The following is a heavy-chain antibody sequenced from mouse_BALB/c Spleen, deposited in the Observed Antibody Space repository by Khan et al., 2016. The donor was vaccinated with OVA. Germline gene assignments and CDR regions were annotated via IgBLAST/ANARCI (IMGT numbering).Heavy chain of an antibody. Sequence: QVQLQQSGPGLAAPSQSLSITCTISGFSLTNYGVHWVRQPPGKGLEWLVVIWSDGSTNYNSVLKSRLTITKTNSQSQAFLIMNSLQTDDTAIYFCARQPYYHYNIMDYWGQGTLVTVSS. CDR1: GFSLTNYG. CDR2: IWSDGST. CDR3: ARQPYYHYNIMDY. D-gene: IGHD2-10*01. V-gene: IGHV2-6-1*01. J-gene: IGHJ4*01.